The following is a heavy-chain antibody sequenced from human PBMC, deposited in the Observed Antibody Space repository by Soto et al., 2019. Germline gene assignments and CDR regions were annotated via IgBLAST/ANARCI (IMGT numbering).Heavy chain of an antibody. J-gene: IGHJ4*02. CDR2: INHRGST. CDR3: ATFPSSSSLGVDY. Sequence: PSETLSLTCAVYGGSFSGYYWSWIRQPPGKGLEWIGEINHRGSTNYNPSLKSRVTISVDTSKNQFSLKLSSVTAADTAVYYCATFPSSSSLGVDYWGQGTLVTVSS. V-gene: IGHV4-34*01. D-gene: IGHD6-6*01. CDR1: GGSFSGYY.